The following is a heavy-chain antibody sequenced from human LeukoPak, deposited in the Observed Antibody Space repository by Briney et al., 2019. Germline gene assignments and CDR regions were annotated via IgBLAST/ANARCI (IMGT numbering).Heavy chain of an antibody. J-gene: IGHJ4*02. Sequence: SETLSLTCAVSGGSISSSNWWSWVRQPPGQGLEWIGEIYHSGSTNYNPSLKSRVTISVDKSKNQFSLKLSSVTAADTAVYYCASLDTAMVYSYWGQGTLVTVSS. CDR1: GGSISSSNW. V-gene: IGHV4-4*02. CDR3: ASLDTAMVYSY. CDR2: IYHSGST. D-gene: IGHD5-18*01.